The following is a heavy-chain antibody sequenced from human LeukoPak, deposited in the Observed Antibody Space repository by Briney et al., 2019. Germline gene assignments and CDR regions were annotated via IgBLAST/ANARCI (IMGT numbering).Heavy chain of an antibody. J-gene: IGHJ4*02. Sequence: PGGSLRLSCEASGFTFNNYAMSWVRQTPGKGLEWVAATVGGRPDTYHADSVKGRFTVSRDDSRSTLFLQMNSLRVEDTAVYYCTKAPLRSCSGAFCYPFDYGGQGTLVTVSS. D-gene: IGHD2-8*02. V-gene: IGHV3-23*01. CDR3: TKAPLRSCSGAFCYPFDY. CDR2: TVGGRPDT. CDR1: GFTFNNYA.